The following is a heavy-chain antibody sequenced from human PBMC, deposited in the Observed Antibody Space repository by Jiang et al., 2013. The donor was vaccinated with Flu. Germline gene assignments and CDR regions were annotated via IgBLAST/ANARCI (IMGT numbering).Heavy chain of an antibody. CDR2: IKDKTNGGTT. D-gene: IGHD5-18*01. CDR1: GFTFSTAW. CDR3: TTPGAIGYRGDALDI. V-gene: IGHV3-15*01. J-gene: IGHJ3*02. Sequence: QLVESGGGLVKPGGSLRLSCAASGFTFSTAWMTWVRQAPGKGLEWVGRIKDKTNGGTTDYAAPVKGRFTISRDDSKNILSLQMNSLKTEDTAVYYCTTPGAIGYRGDALDIWGQGTMVTVSS.